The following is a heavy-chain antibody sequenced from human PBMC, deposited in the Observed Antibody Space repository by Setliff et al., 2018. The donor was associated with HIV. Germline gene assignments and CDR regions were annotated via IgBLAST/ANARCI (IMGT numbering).Heavy chain of an antibody. V-gene: IGHV1-2*06. CDR3: ARDGSLKATTFDY. Sequence: ASVKVSCKASGYTFTGYYMHWVRQAPGQGLEWMGRINPNSGGTNYAQKFQGRVTMTTDTSTNTAYMELRSLRSDDTAIYYCARDGSLKATTFDYWGQGALVTVSS. CDR1: GYTFTGYY. CDR2: INPNSGGT. D-gene: IGHD1-7*01. J-gene: IGHJ4*02.